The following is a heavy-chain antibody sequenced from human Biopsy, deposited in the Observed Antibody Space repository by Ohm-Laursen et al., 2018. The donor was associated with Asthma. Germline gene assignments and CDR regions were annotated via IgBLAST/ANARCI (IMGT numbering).Heavy chain of an antibody. CDR2: MATDGSNK. D-gene: IGHD2-21*01. CDR1: GFTFSSYS. CDR3: VKDHSAGYYYFDD. Sequence: SLRLSCAASGFTFSSYSMHWLRQAPGRGPEYVSFMATDGSNKFYADSVKGRFTVSRDNSKHTLYLHMTGLRADDTGVYYCVKDHSAGYYYFDDWGQGAQVTVSS. J-gene: IGHJ4*02. V-gene: IGHV3-64D*08.